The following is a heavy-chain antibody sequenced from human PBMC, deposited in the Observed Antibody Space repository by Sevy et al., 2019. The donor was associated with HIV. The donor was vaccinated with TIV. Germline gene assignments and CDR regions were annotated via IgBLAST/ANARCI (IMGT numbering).Heavy chain of an antibody. Sequence: GGSLRLSCAASGFTFSSYAMSWVRQAPGKGLEWVSAISGSGGSTYYADSVKGRFTISRDNSKNTLYLQMNSLRAEDTAVYYCANLDARRCERGYSYGYPGRGCMDVWGKGTTVTVSS. V-gene: IGHV3-23*01. CDR2: ISGSGGST. CDR1: GFTFSSYA. D-gene: IGHD5-18*01. J-gene: IGHJ6*03. CDR3: ANLDARRCERGYSYGYPGRGCMDV.